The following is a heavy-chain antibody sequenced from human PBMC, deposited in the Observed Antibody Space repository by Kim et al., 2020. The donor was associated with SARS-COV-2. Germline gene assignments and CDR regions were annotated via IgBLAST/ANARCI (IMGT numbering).Heavy chain of an antibody. Sequence: SVKVSCKASGGTFSSYAISWVRQAPGQGLEWMGGIIPIFGTANYAQKFQGRVTITADESTSTAYMELSSLRSEDTAVYYCARSGGGKQQLVNRAPYYYYGMDVWGQGTTVTVSS. CDR3: ARSGGGKQQLVNRAPYYYYGMDV. V-gene: IGHV1-69*13. D-gene: IGHD6-13*01. J-gene: IGHJ6*02. CDR1: GGTFSSYA. CDR2: IIPIFGTA.